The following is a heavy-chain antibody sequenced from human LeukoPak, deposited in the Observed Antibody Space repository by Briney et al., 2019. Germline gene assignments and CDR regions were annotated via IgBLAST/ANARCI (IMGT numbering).Heavy chain of an antibody. Sequence: PGESLKISCKGSGYSFATYWIAWVRQMPGKGLEWMGIINPDESNIRYSPSFQGQVTISADKSISTAYLQWSSLKASDTAIYYCARPPSRGYSSSFEYWGEGTLVTVSS. V-gene: IGHV5-51*01. D-gene: IGHD2-2*03. CDR3: ARPPSRGYSSSFEY. CDR2: INPDESNI. J-gene: IGHJ4*02. CDR1: GYSFATYW.